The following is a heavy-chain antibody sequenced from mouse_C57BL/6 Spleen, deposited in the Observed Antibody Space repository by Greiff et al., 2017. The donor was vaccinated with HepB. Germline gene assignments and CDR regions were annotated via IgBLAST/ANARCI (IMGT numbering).Heavy chain of an antibody. Sequence: EVMLVESGAELVKPGASVKLSCTASGFNIKDYYMHWVKQRTEQGLEWIGRIDPEDGETKYAPKFQGKATITANTSSNTAYLQLSSLTSEDTAVYYCTRWDGYPYYFDYWDQGTTLTVSS. D-gene: IGHD2-3*01. CDR2: IDPEDGET. CDR3: TRWDGYPYYFDY. V-gene: IGHV14-2*01. J-gene: IGHJ2*01. CDR1: GFNIKDYY.